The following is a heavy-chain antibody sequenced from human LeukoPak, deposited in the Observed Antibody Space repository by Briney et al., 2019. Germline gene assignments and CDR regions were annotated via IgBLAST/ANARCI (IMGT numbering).Heavy chain of an antibody. Sequence: SVKVSCKASGGTFSSYAISWVRQAPGQGLEWMGGIIPIFGTANYAQKFQGRVTITADESTSTAYMELSSLRSEDTAVYYCARARKEYYRDNWFGPWGQGTLVTVSS. D-gene: IGHD3-10*01. CDR1: GGTFSSYA. J-gene: IGHJ5*02. CDR2: IIPIFGTA. V-gene: IGHV1-69*13. CDR3: ARARKEYYRDNWFGP.